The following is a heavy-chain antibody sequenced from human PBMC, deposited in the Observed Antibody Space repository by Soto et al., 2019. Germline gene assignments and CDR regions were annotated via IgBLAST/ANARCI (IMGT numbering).Heavy chain of an antibody. Sequence: GASVKVSCKASGGTFSSYAISWVRQAPGQGLEWMGGIIPIFGTANYAEKFQGRVTITADESTSTAYMELSSLRSEDTAVYHCARAQYSSSSITYYYAMDVWGQGTTVTVSS. V-gene: IGHV1-69*13. D-gene: IGHD6-6*01. J-gene: IGHJ6*02. CDR2: IIPIFGTA. CDR3: ARAQYSSSSITYYYAMDV. CDR1: GGTFSSYA.